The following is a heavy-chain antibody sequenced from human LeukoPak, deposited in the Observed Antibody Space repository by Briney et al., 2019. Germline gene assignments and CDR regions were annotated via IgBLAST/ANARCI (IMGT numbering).Heavy chain of an antibody. CDR2: INPNSGGT. V-gene: IGHV1-2*02. CDR1: GYTFTGYY. D-gene: IGHD3-22*01. J-gene: IGHJ5*02. CDR3: ARGASSGSPQFDP. Sequence: ASVKVSCKASGYTFTGYYMHWVRQAPGQGLEWMGWINPNSGGTNYAQKFQGRVTMTRDTPISTAYMELSRLRSDDTAVYYCARGASSGSPQFDPWGQGTLVTVSS.